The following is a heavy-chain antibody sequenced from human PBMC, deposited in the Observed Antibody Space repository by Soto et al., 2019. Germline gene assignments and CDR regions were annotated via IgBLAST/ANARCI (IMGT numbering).Heavy chain of an antibody. D-gene: IGHD2-2*01. V-gene: IGHV3-30-3*01. CDR2: ISYDGNNK. J-gene: IGHJ4*02. CDR3: ARDFTSDY. Sequence: GGSLRLSCAASGFTFSSYTMHWVRQAPGKGLEWVAVISYDGNNKYYADSVKGRFTISRDNSKNTLYLQMNSLGAEDTAVYYCARDFTSDYWGQGTLVTVSS. CDR1: GFTFSSYT.